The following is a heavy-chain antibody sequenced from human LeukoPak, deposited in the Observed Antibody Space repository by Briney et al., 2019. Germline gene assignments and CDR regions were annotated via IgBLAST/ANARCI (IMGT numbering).Heavy chain of an antibody. D-gene: IGHD6-13*01. CDR2: IRYDGSNK. Sequence: GGSLRLSCAASGFTFSSHGMHWVRQAPGKGLEWVAFIRYDGSNKYYADSVKGRFTISRDNSKNTLYLQMNSLRAEDTAVHYCAKAGSSSWDAFDYWGQGTLVTVSS. V-gene: IGHV3-30*02. CDR1: GFTFSSHG. J-gene: IGHJ4*02. CDR3: AKAGSSSWDAFDY.